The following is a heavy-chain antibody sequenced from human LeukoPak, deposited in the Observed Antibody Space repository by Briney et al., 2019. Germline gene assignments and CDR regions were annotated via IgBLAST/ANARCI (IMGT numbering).Heavy chain of an antibody. CDR1: GFTFSSYA. J-gene: IGHJ4*02. D-gene: IGHD1-14*01. CDR3: ARSDRAFDY. Sequence: GGSLRLSCAASGFTFSSYAMSWVRQAPGKGLEWVSAISGSGGSTYYADSVRGRFTNSRDNAKNMFYLQMNSLTTEDTAVYYCARSDRAFDYWGQGTMVTVSS. V-gene: IGHV3-23*01. CDR2: ISGSGGST.